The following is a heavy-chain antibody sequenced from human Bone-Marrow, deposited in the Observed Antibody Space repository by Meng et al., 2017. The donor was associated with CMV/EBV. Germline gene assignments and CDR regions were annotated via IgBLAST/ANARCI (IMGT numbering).Heavy chain of an antibody. J-gene: IGHJ4*02. V-gene: IGHV3-23*01. D-gene: IGHD4-17*01. CDR2: ISSGGGST. Sequence: GGSLRLSCSASGFTFSSSAMSWVRQAPGKGLEWVSAISSGGGSTYYADSVKGRFTISRDNSKSTLYLQMNSLRAEDTDVYYCAKAITVTIRAFDYWGQGALATVSS. CDR3: AKAITVTIRAFDY. CDR1: GFTFSSSA.